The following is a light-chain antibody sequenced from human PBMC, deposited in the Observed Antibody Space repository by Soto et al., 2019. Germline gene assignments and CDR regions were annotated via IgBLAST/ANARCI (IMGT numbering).Light chain of an antibody. J-gene: IGKJ1*01. V-gene: IGKV1-39*01. CDR2: AAS. CDR3: QQSFSPLWT. CDR1: QSISNS. Sequence: DIQMTQSPSSLSASVGDRVTITCRARQSISNSLNWYQQKPGKAPKLLIYAASSMQSGVPSRFSGSGSETDFTLTISSLQPDDSATYYCQQSFSPLWTFGQGTKVEV.